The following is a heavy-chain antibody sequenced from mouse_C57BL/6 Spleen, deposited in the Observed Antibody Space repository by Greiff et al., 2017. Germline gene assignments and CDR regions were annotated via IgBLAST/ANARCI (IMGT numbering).Heavy chain of an antibody. J-gene: IGHJ1*03. CDR1: GYTFTSYG. CDR3: ARLEGYGYFDV. Sequence: QVQLQQSGAELARPGASVKLSCKASGYTFTSYGLSWVKQRTGQGLEWIGEIYPRSGNTYYNEKFKGKATLTADKSSSTAYMELRSLTSEDSAVYFCARLEGYGYFDVWGTGTTVTVSS. V-gene: IGHV1-81*01. CDR2: IYPRSGNT.